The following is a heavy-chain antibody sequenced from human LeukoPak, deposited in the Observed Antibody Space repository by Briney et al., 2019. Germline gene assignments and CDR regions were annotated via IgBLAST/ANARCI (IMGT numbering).Heavy chain of an antibody. J-gene: IGHJ4*02. V-gene: IGHV3-74*01. CDR3: ARAAGAWSIDS. D-gene: IGHD6-19*01. CDR1: GFTFSDYW. Sequence: TGGSLRLSCAASGFTFSDYWVYWVRQAPGKGLVWVSLINIDGSSTTQADSVQGRSTVSRDNAKNMLYLEMNSLRVDDTAVYYCARAAGAWSIDSWGQGTLVTVSS. CDR2: INIDGSST.